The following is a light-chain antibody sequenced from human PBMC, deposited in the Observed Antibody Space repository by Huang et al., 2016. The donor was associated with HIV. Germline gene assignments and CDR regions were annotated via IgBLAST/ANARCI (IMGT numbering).Light chain of an antibody. V-gene: IGKV3-11*01. CDR2: DAS. Sequence: EIVLTQSPATLSLSPGERATLSCRASQSVSSDLAWYQQKPGQAPRLLIYDASNSATGIPARFSGSGSGTDFTLTISSLEPEDFAVYYCQQRSNWPSTFGGGTKVEIK. J-gene: IGKJ4*01. CDR3: QQRSNWPST. CDR1: QSVSSD.